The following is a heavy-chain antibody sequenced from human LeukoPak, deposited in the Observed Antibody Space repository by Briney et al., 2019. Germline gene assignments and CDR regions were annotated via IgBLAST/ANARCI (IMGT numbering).Heavy chain of an antibody. CDR3: AINGGGDSGFGNFDY. CDR1: GFTFSDYA. D-gene: IGHD3-16*01. Sequence: GGSLRLSCAASGFTFSDYAMHWVRQAPGKELKYVSAISYNGNGKHYADSVKGRFTISRDNSKSTLNLQMDNLRAEDTAFYYCAINGGGDSGFGNFDYWGQGTLVTVSS. J-gene: IGHJ4*02. V-gene: IGHV3-64*02. CDR2: ISYNGNGK.